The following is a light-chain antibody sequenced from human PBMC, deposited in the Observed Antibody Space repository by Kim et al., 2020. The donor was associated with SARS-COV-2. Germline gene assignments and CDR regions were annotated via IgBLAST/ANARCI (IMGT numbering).Light chain of an antibody. CDR2: QDS. V-gene: IGLV3-1*01. CDR3: QVWDSGTAV. CDR1: KLGDKF. Sequence: SYELTQPPSVSVSPGQTASVTCSGDKLGDKFVCWYQQKPGQSPVVLMYQDSKRPSGIPERFSGSNSGNTATLTIRGTQAMDEADYYCQVWDSGTAVFGTGTKVTVL. J-gene: IGLJ1*01.